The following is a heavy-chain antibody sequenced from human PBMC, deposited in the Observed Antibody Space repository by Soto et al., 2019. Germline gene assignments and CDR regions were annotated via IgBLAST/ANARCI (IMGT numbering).Heavy chain of an antibody. CDR2: IYYSGST. D-gene: IGHD2-21*02. CDR1: GGSISSGGYY. J-gene: IGHJ6*02. V-gene: IGHV4-31*03. Sequence: QVQLQESGPGLVKPSQTLSLTCTVSGGSISSGGYYWSWIRQHPGKGLEWIGYIYYSGSTYYNPALKRRVTIAVDTSKNQVSLKLSSVTAADTAVYYCARVCGGDCHYGMDVWGQGTTVTVSS. CDR3: ARVCGGDCHYGMDV.